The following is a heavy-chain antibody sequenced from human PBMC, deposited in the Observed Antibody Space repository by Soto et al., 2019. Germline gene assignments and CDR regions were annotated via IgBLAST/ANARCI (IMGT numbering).Heavy chain of an antibody. CDR3: AKPTVATPYYFDS. D-gene: IGHD4-17*01. J-gene: IGHJ4*02. V-gene: IGHV3-23*01. CDR2: VSYSDGST. CDR1: GFAFSSYV. Sequence: EVQLLESGGGLVQPGGSLRLSCAASGFAFSSYVMSWVRQAPGKGLEWVSAVSYSDGSTYYADSVKGRFAISRDNSKNTVYLQMNSLRAEDTAIYYCAKPTVATPYYFDSWGQGTLVTVCS.